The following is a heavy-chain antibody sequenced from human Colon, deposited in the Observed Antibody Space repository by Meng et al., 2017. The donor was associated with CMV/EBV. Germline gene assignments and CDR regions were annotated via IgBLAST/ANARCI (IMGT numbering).Heavy chain of an antibody. CDR3: ARRSVTGPPGSFFDP. Sequence: SETLSLTCTVSGGTMSNYHWAWFRQSPGKGLEWIGYVFHSGSTKYSPSLKSRLTISVDTSNNQFSLYRNSVTPADTAVYYCARRSVTGPPGSFFDPWGQGTLVTVSS. CDR2: VFHSGST. V-gene: IGHV4-59*01. CDR1: GGTMSNYH. J-gene: IGHJ5*02. D-gene: IGHD3-10*01.